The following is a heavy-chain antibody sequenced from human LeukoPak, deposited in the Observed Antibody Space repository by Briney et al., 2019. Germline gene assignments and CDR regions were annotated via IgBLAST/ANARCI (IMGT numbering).Heavy chain of an antibody. J-gene: IGHJ4*02. D-gene: IGHD3/OR15-3a*01. CDR2: IWYDGSYK. CDR3: AKDRTGCIDY. CDR1: GFSFSSYA. Sequence: PGGSLRLSCAASGFSFSSYAMHWVRQAPGKGLEWVAIIWYDGSYKYYGDSVKGRFTISRDTSKNTIYLQMNSLRVEDTAVYYCAKDRTGCIDYWGQGTLVTVSS. V-gene: IGHV3-33*06.